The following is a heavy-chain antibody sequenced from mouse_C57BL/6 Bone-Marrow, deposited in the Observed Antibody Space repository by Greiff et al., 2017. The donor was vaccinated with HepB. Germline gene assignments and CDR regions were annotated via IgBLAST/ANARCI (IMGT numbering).Heavy chain of an antibody. Sequence: QVQLQPSGAELMKPGASVKLSCKATGYTFTGYWIEWVKQRPGHGLEWIGEILPGSGSTYYNEKLKGKATFTADTSSNTAYMQLSSLTAEDSAIYYCARRGYYGSRTWFAYWGQGTLVIVSA. CDR1: GYTFTGYW. V-gene: IGHV1-9*01. CDR3: ARRGYYGSRTWFAY. D-gene: IGHD1-1*01. J-gene: IGHJ3*01. CDR2: ILPGSGST.